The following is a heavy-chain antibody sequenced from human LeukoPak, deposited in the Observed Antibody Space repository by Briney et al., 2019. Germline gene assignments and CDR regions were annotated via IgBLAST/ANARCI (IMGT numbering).Heavy chain of an antibody. Sequence: GGSLRLSCGASGFTFTNAWVSWVRQAPGKGLEWVGRIKSKGDGETIDNAAPVKGRFTMSRDDSKATLYLQMNSLKAEDTAVYYCTTDLGLTMIRGVIVYWGQGALVTVSS. D-gene: IGHD3-10*01. V-gene: IGHV3-15*01. CDR2: IKSKGDGETI. CDR1: GFTFTNAW. CDR3: TTDLGLTMIRGVIVY. J-gene: IGHJ4*02.